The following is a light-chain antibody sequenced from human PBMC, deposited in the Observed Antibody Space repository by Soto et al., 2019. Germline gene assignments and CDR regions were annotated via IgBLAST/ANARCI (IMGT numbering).Light chain of an antibody. CDR2: DTS. CDR1: QSISSS. J-gene: IGKJ4*01. V-gene: IGKV3-15*01. Sequence: DIVLTQSPGTLSLSPGERATLSCRASQSISSSYLAWYQQKPGQAPRLLIYDTSTRATGVPARFSGSRSGTEFTLTINSLQSEDFAVYYCQRYNNWPLTCGGGTKV. CDR3: QRYNNWPLT.